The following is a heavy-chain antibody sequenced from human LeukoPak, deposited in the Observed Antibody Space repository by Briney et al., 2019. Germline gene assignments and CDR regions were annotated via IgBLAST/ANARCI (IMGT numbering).Heavy chain of an antibody. CDR1: GFTFSSYW. CDR3: ARSGGYGNFDY. CDR2: INSDGSTT. Sequence: GGSLRLSCAASGFTFSSYWMHWGRQAPGKGLVWVSRINSDGSTTTYADSVKGRFTISRDNAKNTLYLQMNSLRADDTAVYYCARSGGYGNFDYWGQGTLVTVSS. D-gene: IGHD5-12*01. J-gene: IGHJ4*02. V-gene: IGHV3-74*01.